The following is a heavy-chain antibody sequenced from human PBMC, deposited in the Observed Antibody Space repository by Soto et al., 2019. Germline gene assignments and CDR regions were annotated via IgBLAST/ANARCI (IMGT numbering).Heavy chain of an antibody. CDR2: IYYSGST. CDR3: ASTYYGDYGDY. CDR1: GGSISSSSYY. Sequence: QLQLQESGPGLVKPSETLSLTCTVSGGSISSSSYYWGWIRQPPGKGLEWIGSIYYSGSTYYNPSLKSRVTIAVDTSKNQFSLKLSSVTAADTAVYYCASTYYGDYGDYWGQGTLVTVSS. D-gene: IGHD4-17*01. J-gene: IGHJ4*02. V-gene: IGHV4-39*01.